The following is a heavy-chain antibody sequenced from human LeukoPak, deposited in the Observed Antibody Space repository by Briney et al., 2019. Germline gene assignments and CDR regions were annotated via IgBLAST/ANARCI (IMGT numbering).Heavy chain of an antibody. V-gene: IGHV3-23*01. J-gene: IGHJ6*02. Sequence: PGGSLRLSCAASGFTFSNYAMSWVRQAPGKGLEWVSALSGSGANTYYADSVKGRFTISRDNSKNTLYLQVNSLRAEDTAVYYCAKGVGCSGGTCYSGHGMDVWGQGTTVTVSS. CDR2: LSGSGANT. CDR1: GFTFSNYA. CDR3: AKGVGCSGGTCYSGHGMDV. D-gene: IGHD2-15*01.